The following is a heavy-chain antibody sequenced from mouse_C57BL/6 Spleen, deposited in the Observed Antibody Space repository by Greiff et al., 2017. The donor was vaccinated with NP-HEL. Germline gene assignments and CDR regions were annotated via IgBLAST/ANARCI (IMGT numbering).Heavy chain of an antibody. V-gene: IGHV5-17*01. D-gene: IGHD1-1*01. CDR3: ARQDGSSYGGFAY. J-gene: IGHJ3*01. CDR2: ISSGSSTI. CDR1: GFTFSDYG. Sequence: EVQGVESGGGLVKPGGSLKLSCAASGFTFSDYGMHWVRQAPEKGLEWVAYISSGSSTIYYADKVKGRFTISRDNAKNTLFLQMTSLRSEDTAMYYCARQDGSSYGGFAYWGQGTLVTVSA.